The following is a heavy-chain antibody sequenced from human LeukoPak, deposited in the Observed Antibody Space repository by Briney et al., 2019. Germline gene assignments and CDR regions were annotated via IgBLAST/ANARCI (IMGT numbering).Heavy chain of an antibody. Sequence: PGGSLILCCAAAVFTVSDNYMSWVRQARGKGLEWVSVFYSGGSTRYADSVKGRFTISRDNSKNTLYLQLNSLRAEDTAVYFCASSSWSSEYFHYWGQGTLVTVSS. V-gene: IGHV3-66*01. CDR1: VFTVSDNY. CDR2: FYSGGST. D-gene: IGHD6-13*01. J-gene: IGHJ1*01. CDR3: ASSSWSSEYFHY.